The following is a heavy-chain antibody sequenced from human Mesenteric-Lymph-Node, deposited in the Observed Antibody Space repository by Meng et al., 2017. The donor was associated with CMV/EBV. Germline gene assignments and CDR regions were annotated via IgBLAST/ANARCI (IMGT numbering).Heavy chain of an antibody. D-gene: IGHD2-8*01. CDR2: ISWNSVMI. CDR3: VKGPKFYCSNGACSYFDS. V-gene: IGHV3-9*01. CDR1: GFTFDDYA. J-gene: IGHJ4*02. Sequence: GGSLRLSCAASGFTFDDYAMHWVRQAPGKGLEWVSGISWNSVMIDYADSVKGRFTISRDNAKNSLYLQMSSLRSEDTALYYCVKGPKFYCSNGACSYFDSWGQGTLVTVSS.